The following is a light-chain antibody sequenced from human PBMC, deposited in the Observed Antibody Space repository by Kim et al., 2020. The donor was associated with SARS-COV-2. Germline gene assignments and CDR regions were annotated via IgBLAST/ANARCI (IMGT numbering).Light chain of an antibody. CDR1: QSIGSY. CDR2: GAS. Sequence: IVMTQSPATLSVSPGERATLSCRASQSIGSYLAWYQQKPGQAPRLLIYGASTRATGIPATFSGSGSGTEFTLTISSLQSEDFAVYYCQQYNNWLMYTFGQGTKLEI. V-gene: IGKV3-15*01. CDR3: QQYNNWLMYT. J-gene: IGKJ2*01.